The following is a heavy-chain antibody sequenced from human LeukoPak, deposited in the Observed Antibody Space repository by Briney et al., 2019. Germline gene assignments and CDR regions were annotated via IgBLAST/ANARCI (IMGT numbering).Heavy chain of an antibody. V-gene: IGHV3-21*01. CDR2: ISSSSSHI. J-gene: IGHJ4*02. CDR3: ARDLGYSSSWYYFDY. Sequence: AGGSLRLSCAASGFTFSSYSMNWVRQAPGKGLEWVSSISSSSSHIYYADSVKGRFTISRDNAKNSLYLQMNSLRAEDTAVYYCARDLGYSSSWYYFDYWGQGTLVTVSS. CDR1: GFTFSSYS. D-gene: IGHD6-13*01.